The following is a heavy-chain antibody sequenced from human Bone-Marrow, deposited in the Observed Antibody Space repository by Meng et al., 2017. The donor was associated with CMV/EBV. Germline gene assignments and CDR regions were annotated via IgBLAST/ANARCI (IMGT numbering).Heavy chain of an antibody. CDR3: AGEKVINWFDP. V-gene: IGHV1-18*01. CDR2: ISAYNGNT. D-gene: IGHD2-21*01. CDR1: GYIFTNYG. Sequence: ASVKVSCKASGYIFTNYGVSWVRQAPGQGLEWMGWISAYNGNTNFAQKFQGRVTITTDESTSTAYMELSSLRSEDTAVYYCAGEKVINWFDPWGQGTLVTVSS. J-gene: IGHJ5*02.